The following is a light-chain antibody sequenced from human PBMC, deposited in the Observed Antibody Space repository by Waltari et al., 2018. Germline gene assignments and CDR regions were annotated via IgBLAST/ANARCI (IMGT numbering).Light chain of an antibody. CDR2: EVN. CDR1: SSDVGAYEY. Sequence: QSALTQPASVSASPGQSITISCTGTSSDVGAYEYISWYQQHPGKVPKLIIYEVNNRPSGVSDRFSGSKFDNTASLTISGLQPEDEADYYCSSYTTIASYVFETGTKVTVL. CDR3: SSYTTIASYV. V-gene: IGLV2-14*01. J-gene: IGLJ1*01.